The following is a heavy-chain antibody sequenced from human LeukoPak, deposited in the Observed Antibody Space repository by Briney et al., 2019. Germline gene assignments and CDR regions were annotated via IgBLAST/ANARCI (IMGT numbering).Heavy chain of an antibody. CDR2: INPNSGGT. J-gene: IGHJ3*02. D-gene: IGHD3-22*01. Sequence: WASVKVSCKASGYTFTGYYMHWVRQAPGQGLEWMGWINPNSGGTIYAQKFQGRVTMTEDTSTDTAYMELSSLRSEDTAVYYCATDRPGYYYDSSGYRAFDIWGQGTMVTVSS. CDR1: GYTFTGYY. CDR3: ATDRPGYYYDSSGYRAFDI. V-gene: IGHV1-2*02.